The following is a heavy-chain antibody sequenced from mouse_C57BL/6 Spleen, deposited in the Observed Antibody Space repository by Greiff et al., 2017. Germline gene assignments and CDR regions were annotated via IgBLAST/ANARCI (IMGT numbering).Heavy chain of an antibody. V-gene: IGHV1-82*01. CDR1: GYAFSSSW. J-gene: IGHJ3*01. CDR3: ARGYYGSSPSY. Sequence: VQLQQSGPELVKPGASVKISCKASGYAFSSSWMNWVKQRPGKGLEWIGRIYPGDGDTNYNGKFKGKATLTADKSSSTADMQLSSLTSDDSAVYFCARGYYGSSPSYWGQGTLVTVSA. D-gene: IGHD1-1*01. CDR2: IYPGDGDT.